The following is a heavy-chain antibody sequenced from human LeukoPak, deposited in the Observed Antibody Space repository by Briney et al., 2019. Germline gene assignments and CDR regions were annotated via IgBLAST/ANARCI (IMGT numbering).Heavy chain of an antibody. Sequence: GGSLRLSCAASGFTFSSYAMTWVRQAPGKGLEWVSAISGSGGSTYYADSVKGRFTISRDNSKNTLYLQINSLRAEDTAVYYCAKLGGIVVVTASWYWGQGTLVTVSS. V-gene: IGHV3-23*01. CDR2: ISGSGGST. D-gene: IGHD2-21*02. J-gene: IGHJ4*02. CDR3: AKLGGIVVVTASWY. CDR1: GFTFSSYA.